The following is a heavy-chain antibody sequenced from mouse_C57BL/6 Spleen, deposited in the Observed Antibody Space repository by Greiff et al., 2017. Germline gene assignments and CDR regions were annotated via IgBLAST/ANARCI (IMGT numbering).Heavy chain of an antibody. V-gene: IGHV1-5*01. CDR3: TRGAYDYLFAY. D-gene: IGHD2-4*01. J-gene: IGHJ3*01. Sequence: VQLQQSGTVLARPGASVKMSCKTSGYTFTSYWMHWVKQRPGQGLEWIGAIYPGNSDTSYNQKFQGKAKLTAVTSASTAYMELSSLTNEDSAVYYCTRGAYDYLFAYWGQGTLVTVSA. CDR1: GYTFTSYW. CDR2: IYPGNSDT.